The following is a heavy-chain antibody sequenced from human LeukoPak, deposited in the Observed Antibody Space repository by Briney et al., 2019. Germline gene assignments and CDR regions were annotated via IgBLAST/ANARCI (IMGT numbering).Heavy chain of an antibody. D-gene: IGHD3-10*01. J-gene: IGHJ4*02. Sequence: QSGGSLRLSCAASGFTFSSCEMNWVRQAPGKGLERLSYISNSGSSKYYADSVRGRFTISRDNAKNSLYLQMNSLRAEDTAVYYCARARVPGELNYWGQGTLVTVSS. CDR1: GFTFSSCE. V-gene: IGHV3-48*03. CDR2: ISNSGSSK. CDR3: ARARVPGELNY.